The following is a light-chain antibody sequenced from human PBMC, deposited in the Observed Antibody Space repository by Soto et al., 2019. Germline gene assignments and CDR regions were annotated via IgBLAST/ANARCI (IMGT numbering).Light chain of an antibody. Sequence: SYELTQPPSVSVSPGQTASITCSGDKLGDKYACWYQQKPGQSPVLVIYQDSKRPSGIPERFSGSNSGNTATLTISGTQAIDEADYYCQAWDSSTYVFGTGTMLTVL. CDR3: QAWDSSTYV. CDR2: QDS. J-gene: IGLJ1*01. V-gene: IGLV3-1*01. CDR1: KLGDKY.